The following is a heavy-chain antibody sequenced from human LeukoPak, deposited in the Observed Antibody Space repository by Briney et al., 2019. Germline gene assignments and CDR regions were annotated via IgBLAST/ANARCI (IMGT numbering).Heavy chain of an antibody. CDR1: GYTLSGYY. J-gene: IGHJ4*02. CDR3: ARYNWNDVVSALDY. CDR2: INPNSGET. D-gene: IGHD1-1*01. Sequence: ASVRVSCKASGYTLSGYYIHWVRQAPGQGLEWLGWINPNSGETNYAQKFQGGVTLTRDTSISTFYMEVSRLRSDDTAVYFCARYNWNDVVSALDYWGQGTLVPVSS. V-gene: IGHV1-2*02.